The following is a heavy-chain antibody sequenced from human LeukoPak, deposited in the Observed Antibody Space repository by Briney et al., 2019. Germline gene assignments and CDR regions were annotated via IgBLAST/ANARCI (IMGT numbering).Heavy chain of an antibody. J-gene: IGHJ4*02. CDR1: GGSLSSYY. CDR3: AREFTRSGYPYYFDY. D-gene: IGHD3-22*01. Sequence: PSETLSLTCTVSGGSLSSYYWSWIRQPPGKGLEWIGYIYYSGSTNYNPSLKSRVTISVDTSKNQFSLKLSSVTAADTAVYYCAREFTRSGYPYYFDYWGQGTLVTVSS. V-gene: IGHV4-59*01. CDR2: IYYSGST.